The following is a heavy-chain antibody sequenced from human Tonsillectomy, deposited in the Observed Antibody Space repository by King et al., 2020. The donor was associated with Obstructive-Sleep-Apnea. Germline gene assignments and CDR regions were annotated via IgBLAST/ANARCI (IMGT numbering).Heavy chain of an antibody. CDR3: ARVPLHYSSSFN. CDR2: IYYSGST. Sequence: QLQESGPGLVKPSETLSLTCTVSGGSISSSGYYWGWIRQPPGKGLEWIGSIYYSGSTYYNPSLKSRVTISVDTSNNQFSLKLSSVTAADTAVNYCARVPLHYSSSFNWGQGTLVTVSS. CDR1: GGSISSSGYY. V-gene: IGHV4-39*07. J-gene: IGHJ4*02. D-gene: IGHD6-13*01.